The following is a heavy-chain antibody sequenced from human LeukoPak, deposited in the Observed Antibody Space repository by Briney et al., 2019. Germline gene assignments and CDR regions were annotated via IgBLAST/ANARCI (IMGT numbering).Heavy chain of an antibody. CDR1: GASISTSY. CDR2: IYYTGNT. CDR3: ARGYYDSSGYSKTFDI. J-gene: IGHJ3*02. D-gene: IGHD3-22*01. V-gene: IGHV4-59*01. Sequence: SETLSLTCTVSGASISTSYWSWIRQPPGKGLEWIGYIYYTGNTNYSPSLKSRVTISVDTSKNQFSLKLSSVTAADTAVYYCARGYYDSSGYSKTFDIWGQGTMVTVSS.